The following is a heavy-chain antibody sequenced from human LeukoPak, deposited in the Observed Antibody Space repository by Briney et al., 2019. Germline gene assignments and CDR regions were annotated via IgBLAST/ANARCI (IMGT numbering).Heavy chain of an antibody. CDR2: IHYSGST. CDR1: GDSISSSSYF. J-gene: IGHJ4*02. V-gene: IGHV4-39*01. D-gene: IGHD3-10*01. Sequence: SETLSLTCTVSGDSISSSSYFWGWIRQPPGKGLEWIGSIHYSGSTYYNPSLKSRVTISVDTSKNQFFLKVTSVTAADTAVYYCTRLKTGASDYWGQGTLVAVSS. CDR3: TRLKTGASDY.